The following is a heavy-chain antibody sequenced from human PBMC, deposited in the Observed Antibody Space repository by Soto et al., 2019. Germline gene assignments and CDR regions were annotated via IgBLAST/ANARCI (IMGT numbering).Heavy chain of an antibody. CDR1: GGSISSYY. D-gene: IGHD2-21*02. Sequence: SETLSLTCTVSGGSISSYYWSWIRQPLGKGLEWIGYIYYSGSTNYNPSLKSRVTISVDTSKNQFSLKLSSVTAADTAVYYCARESSCGGDCYLFDPWGQGTLVTVSS. J-gene: IGHJ5*02. CDR3: ARESSCGGDCYLFDP. V-gene: IGHV4-59*01. CDR2: IYYSGST.